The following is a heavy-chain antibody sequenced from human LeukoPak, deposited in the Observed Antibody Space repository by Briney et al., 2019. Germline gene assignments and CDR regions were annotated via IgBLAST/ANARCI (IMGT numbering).Heavy chain of an antibody. V-gene: IGHV3-7*01. CDR2: IKQDGSEK. CDR1: GFTFSSYW. D-gene: IGHD6-13*01. Sequence: PGGSLRLSCAASGFTFSSYWMSWVRQAPGKGLEWVANIKQDGSEKYYVDSVKGRFTISRDNAKNSLYLQMNSLRAEDTAVYYCVRGIRDAGYSSSWYPLDYWGQGTLVTVSS. J-gene: IGHJ4*02. CDR3: VRGIRDAGYSSSWYPLDY.